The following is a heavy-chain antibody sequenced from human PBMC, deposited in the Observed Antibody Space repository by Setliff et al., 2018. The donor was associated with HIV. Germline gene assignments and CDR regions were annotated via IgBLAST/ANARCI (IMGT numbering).Heavy chain of an antibody. CDR2: ISNTGRTT. D-gene: IGHD4-17*01. CDR3: ARDAYGDSYFDF. Sequence: PGGSLRLSCAASGFTFSNYAMGWVRQVPGKGLEWVASISNTGRTTYYADSVRGRFTISRGNAKNSLYLHMVDLGAEDTALYYCARDAYGDSYFDFWGQGTLVTVSS. CDR1: GFTFSNYA. J-gene: IGHJ4*02. V-gene: IGHV3-21*06.